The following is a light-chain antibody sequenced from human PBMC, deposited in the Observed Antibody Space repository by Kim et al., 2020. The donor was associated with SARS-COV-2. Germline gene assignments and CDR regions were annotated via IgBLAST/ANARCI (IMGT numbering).Light chain of an antibody. J-gene: IGLJ3*02. V-gene: IGLV1-40*01. CDR2: GNS. CDR3: QSYDSSLSGPRV. CDR1: SSNIGAGYD. Sequence: RVTISCTGSSSNIGAGYDVHWYQQLPGTAPKLLIYGNSNRPSGVPDRFSGSKSGTSASLAITGLQAEDEADYYCQSYDSSLSGPRVFGGGTKLTVL.